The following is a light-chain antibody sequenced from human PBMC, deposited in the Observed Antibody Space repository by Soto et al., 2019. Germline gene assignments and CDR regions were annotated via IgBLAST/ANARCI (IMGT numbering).Light chain of an antibody. CDR3: QHYGKSPT. V-gene: IGKV3-20*01. J-gene: IGKJ1*01. CDR2: GAS. Sequence: PGDGATLSCRASQSVSSGYLAWYQQKPGQAPRLLISGASRRAGGIPDRFSGSGSGPDFTLSISRLEPEDFAVYWCQHYGKSPTFGQGTRVQLK. CDR1: QSVSSGY.